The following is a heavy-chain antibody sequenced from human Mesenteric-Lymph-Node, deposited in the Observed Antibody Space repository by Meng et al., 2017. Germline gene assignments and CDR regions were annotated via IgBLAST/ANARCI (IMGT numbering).Heavy chain of an antibody. Sequence: QVPRVQSGAEVKTPGASVKVSCKATGSTFTSDGISWVRQAPGQGLEWMGWISAYNGNTNYAQKLQGRVTMTTDTSTSTAYMELRSLRSDDTAVYYCARDSSPPHPHPGWFDPWGQGTLVTVSS. CDR2: ISAYNGNT. J-gene: IGHJ5*02. CDR1: GSTFTSDG. V-gene: IGHV1-18*01. CDR3: ARDSSPPHPHPGWFDP. D-gene: IGHD1-14*01.